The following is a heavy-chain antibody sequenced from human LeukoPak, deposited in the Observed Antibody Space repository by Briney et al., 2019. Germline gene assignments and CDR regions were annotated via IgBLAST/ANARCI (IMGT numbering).Heavy chain of an antibody. D-gene: IGHD3-22*01. CDR1: GYSFTAYW. CDR3: AKGSNYYDSSGYSPDY. CDR2: ISGSGGST. Sequence: GESLKISCKGSGYSFTAYWIGWVRQAPGKGLEWVSAISGSGGSTYYADSVKGRFTISRDNSKNTLYLQMNSLRAEDTAVYYCAKGSNYYDSSGYSPDYWGQGTLVTVSS. V-gene: IGHV3-23*01. J-gene: IGHJ4*02.